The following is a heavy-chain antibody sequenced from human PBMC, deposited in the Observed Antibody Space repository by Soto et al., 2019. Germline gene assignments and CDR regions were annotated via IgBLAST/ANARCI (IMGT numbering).Heavy chain of an antibody. CDR2: ISYDGFIK. J-gene: IGHJ6*02. D-gene: IGHD3-10*01. Sequence: QVQLVESGGGVVQPGRSLRLSCASSGFSFSTHGMQWVRQATGKGLEWVAIISYDGFIKYSADDVKGRFTISRDNSKNTLFLQMDILRPEDSAVYYCAKDLKASGGHSGTLNYYYGMDVWGQGTTVIVSS. CDR3: AKDLKASGGHSGTLNYYYGMDV. CDR1: GFSFSTHG. V-gene: IGHV3-30*18.